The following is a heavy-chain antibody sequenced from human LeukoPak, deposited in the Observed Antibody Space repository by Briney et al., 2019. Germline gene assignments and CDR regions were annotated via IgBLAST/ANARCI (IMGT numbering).Heavy chain of an antibody. CDR3: ARDLYQQLVYDY. V-gene: IGHV3-48*03. CDR2: ISSSGSTI. CDR1: GFTFSSYE. Sequence: PGGSLRLSCAASGFTFSSYEMNWVRQAPGKGLEWVSYISSSGSTIYYADSVKGRFTNSRDNAKNSLYLQMNSLRAEDTAVYYCARDLYQQLVYDYWGQGTLVTVSS. D-gene: IGHD6-6*01. J-gene: IGHJ4*02.